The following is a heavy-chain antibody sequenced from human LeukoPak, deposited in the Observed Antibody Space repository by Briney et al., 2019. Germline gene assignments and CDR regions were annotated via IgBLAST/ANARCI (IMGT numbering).Heavy chain of an antibody. J-gene: IGHJ4*02. V-gene: IGHV4-4*07. Sequence: SETLSLTCTVSGGSISSYYWSWIRQPAGKGLEWIGRIYTSGSTNYNPSLKSRVTMSVDTSKNQFSLKLSSVTAADTAVYYCARECLVLWLGELCYWGQGTLVTVSS. CDR1: GGSISSYY. D-gene: IGHD3-10*01. CDR2: IYTSGST. CDR3: ARECLVLWLGELCY.